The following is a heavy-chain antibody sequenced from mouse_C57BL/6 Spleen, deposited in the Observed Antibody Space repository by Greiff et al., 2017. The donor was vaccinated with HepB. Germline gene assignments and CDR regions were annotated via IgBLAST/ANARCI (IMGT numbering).Heavy chain of an antibody. CDR3: ARGPVVDYYAMDY. CDR1: GFTFSDYY. J-gene: IGHJ4*01. CDR2: INYDGSST. V-gene: IGHV5-16*01. D-gene: IGHD1-1*01. Sequence: DVKLVESEGGLVQPGSSMKLSCTASGFTFSDYYMAWVRQVPEKGLEWVANINYDGSSTYYLDSLKSRFIISRDNAKNILYLQMSSLKSEDTATYYCARGPVVDYYAMDYWGQGTSVTVSS.